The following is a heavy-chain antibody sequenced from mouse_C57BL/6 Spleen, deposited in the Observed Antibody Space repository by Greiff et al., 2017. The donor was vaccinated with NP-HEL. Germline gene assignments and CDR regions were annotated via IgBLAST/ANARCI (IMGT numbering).Heavy chain of an antibody. Sequence: EVKLVESGGGLVKPGGSLKLSCAASGFTFSDYGMHWVRQAPEKGLEWVAYISSGSSTIYYADTVKGRFTISTDNANNTLFLQMTSLRSEDTAMYYCARDYYGSSYVSAMDYWGQGTSVTVSS. V-gene: IGHV5-17*01. J-gene: IGHJ4*01. D-gene: IGHD1-1*01. CDR1: GFTFSDYG. CDR2: ISSGSSTI. CDR3: ARDYYGSSYVSAMDY.